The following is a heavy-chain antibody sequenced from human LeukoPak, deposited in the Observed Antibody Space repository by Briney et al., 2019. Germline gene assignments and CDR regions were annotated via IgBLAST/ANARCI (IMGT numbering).Heavy chain of an antibody. J-gene: IGHJ4*02. V-gene: IGHV1-2*02. CDR2: INPNSGGT. D-gene: IGHD3-3*01. CDR3: AREGYDLWSGYFNYYFDY. Sequence: ASVEVSCKASGYTFTGYYMHWVRQAPGQGLEWMGWINPNSGGTNYAQKFQGRVTMTRDTSISTAYMELSRLRSDDTAVYYCAREGYDLWSGYFNYYFDYWGQGTLVTVSS. CDR1: GYTFTGYY.